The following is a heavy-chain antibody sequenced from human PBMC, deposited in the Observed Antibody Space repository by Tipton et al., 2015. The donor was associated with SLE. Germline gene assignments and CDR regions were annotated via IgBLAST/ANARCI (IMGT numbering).Heavy chain of an antibody. V-gene: IGHV4-39*01. CDR3: ARHAGLYNWFDP. CDR1: GDSISSSSHL. CDR2: MHYSGTT. Sequence: TLSLTCSVSGDSISSSSHLWGWIRQPPGKGLEWIGNMHYSGTTDYNPSLTSRVTISVDTSKNQFSLRVRSVTAADTAVYYCARHAGLYNWFDPWGQGTLVTVSS. J-gene: IGHJ5*02.